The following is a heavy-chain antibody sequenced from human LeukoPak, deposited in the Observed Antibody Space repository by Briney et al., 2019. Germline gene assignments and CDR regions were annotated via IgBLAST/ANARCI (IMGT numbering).Heavy chain of an antibody. CDR2: ISYDGRNK. Sequence: GGSLRLSCAASGFTFSSYAMHWVRQAPSKGLEWVAVISYDGRNKYYADSVRGRFTISRDNSKNGLYLQMNSLRPEDTAIYYCAREGYTSSWLYYYYYMDVWGKGTTVTVSS. J-gene: IGHJ6*03. CDR1: GFTFSSYA. V-gene: IGHV3-30*04. CDR3: AREGYTSSWLYYYYYMDV. D-gene: IGHD6-13*01.